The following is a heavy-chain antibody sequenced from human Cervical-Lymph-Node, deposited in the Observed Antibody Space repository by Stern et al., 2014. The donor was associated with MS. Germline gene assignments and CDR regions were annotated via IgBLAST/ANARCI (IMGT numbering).Heavy chain of an antibody. CDR1: GGTFSSYA. V-gene: IGHV1-69*01. CDR2: IIPIFGTA. Sequence: QMQLVQSGAEVKKPGSSVKVSCKASGGTFSSYAISWVRQAPGQGLEWMGGIIPIFGTANYAQKFQGRVTITADESTSTAYMELSSLRSEDTAVYYCARDNYYGSGSYYNNFDYWGQGTLVTVSS. CDR3: ARDNYYGSGSYYNNFDY. J-gene: IGHJ4*02. D-gene: IGHD3-10*01.